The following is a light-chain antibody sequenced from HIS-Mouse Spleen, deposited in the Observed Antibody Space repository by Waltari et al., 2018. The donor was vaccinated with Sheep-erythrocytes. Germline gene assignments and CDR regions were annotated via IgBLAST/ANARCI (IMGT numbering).Light chain of an antibody. CDR3: CSYAGSYNHV. J-gene: IGLJ1*01. CDR1: SSDCGGYNH. CDR2: DVS. Sequence: QSALTQPRSVSGSPGPSVTLSCTGTSSDCGGYNHASWYQQHPGKAPNLMIYDVSKRPSGVPDRFSGSKSGNTASLTISGLQAEDEADYYCCSYAGSYNHVFATGTKVTVL. V-gene: IGLV2-11*01.